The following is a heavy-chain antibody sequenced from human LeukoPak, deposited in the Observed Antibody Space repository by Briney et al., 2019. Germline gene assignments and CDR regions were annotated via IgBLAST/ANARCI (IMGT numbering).Heavy chain of an antibody. D-gene: IGHD3-22*01. CDR1: GYTFTGYY. CDR2: INPNSGGT. J-gene: IGHJ6*02. V-gene: IGHV1-2*05. CDR3: ARLSYDSSGYTAYGMDV. Sequence: ASVKVSCKASGYTFTGYYMHWVRQAPGQGLEWMGRINPNSGGTNYAQKFQGRVTMTRDTSIRTAYMELSRLRSDETDVYYCARLSYDSSGYTAYGMDVWGQGTTVTVSS.